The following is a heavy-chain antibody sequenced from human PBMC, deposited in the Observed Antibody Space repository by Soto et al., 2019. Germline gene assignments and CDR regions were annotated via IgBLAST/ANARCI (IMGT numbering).Heavy chain of an antibody. D-gene: IGHD3-3*01. CDR1: GFNFSDHY. Sequence: GGSLRLGCAASGFNFSDHYMDWVRQAPGKGLEWVGRTRNKANSYTTEYAASVKGRFTISRDDSKNSLYVQMNSLKIEDTAVYYCAREFHDFWSGRSLYGMDVWGQGTTVTVS. CDR2: TRNKANSYTT. V-gene: IGHV3-72*01. CDR3: AREFHDFWSGRSLYGMDV. J-gene: IGHJ6*02.